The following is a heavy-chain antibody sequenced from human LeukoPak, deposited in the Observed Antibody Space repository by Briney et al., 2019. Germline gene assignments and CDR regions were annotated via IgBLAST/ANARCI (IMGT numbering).Heavy chain of an antibody. CDR3: ARYKLRFLATDAFDI. Sequence: PSETLSLTCTVSGGSISSYYWSWIRQPPGKGLEWIGYIYYSGSTNYNPSLKSRVTISVDTSKNQFSLKLSSVTAADTAVYYCARYKLRFLATDAFDIWGQGTMVTVSS. J-gene: IGHJ3*02. D-gene: IGHD3-3*01. CDR2: IYYSGST. V-gene: IGHV4-59*01. CDR1: GGSISSYY.